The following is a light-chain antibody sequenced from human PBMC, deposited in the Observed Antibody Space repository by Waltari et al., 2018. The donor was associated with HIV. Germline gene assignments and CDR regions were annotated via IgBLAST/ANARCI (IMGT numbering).Light chain of an antibody. CDR3: SSYTSSSPYA. V-gene: IGLV2-14*03. Sequence: QSALTPPASVSGSPGQSITIPCTGTSSDVGGYTHAHWYQQHPGKAPKLMIYDVSNRPSGVSNRFSGSKSGNTASLTISGLQAEDEADYYCSSYTSSSPYAFGTGTKVTVL. CDR1: SSDVGGYTH. CDR2: DVS. J-gene: IGLJ1*01.